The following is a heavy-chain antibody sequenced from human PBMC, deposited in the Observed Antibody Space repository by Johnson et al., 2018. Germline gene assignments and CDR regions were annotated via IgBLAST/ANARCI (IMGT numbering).Heavy chain of an antibody. Sequence: EVQLVESGGGVVRPGGSXRLSCAASGFTFDDYGMSWVRQAPGKGLEWVSGLNWNGCSTGYADSVKGRFTISRDNAKNSLYLQMNSLRAEDTALYYCARGVTRYDILTGYYNDAFDIWGQGTMVTVSS. J-gene: IGHJ3*02. V-gene: IGHV3-20*04. CDR2: LNWNGCST. CDR1: GFTFDDYG. CDR3: ARGVTRYDILTGYYNDAFDI. D-gene: IGHD3-9*01.